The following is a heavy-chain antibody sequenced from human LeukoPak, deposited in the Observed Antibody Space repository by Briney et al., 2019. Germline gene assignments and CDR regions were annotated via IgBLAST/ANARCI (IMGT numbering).Heavy chain of an antibody. CDR1: GGSISSGRYY. Sequence: SETLSLTCGVSGGSISSGRYYWSWVRQPAGKGLEWIGRVFTSVSTNYNPSLKSRVTISVDTSKNQFSLNLTSVTAADTAVYYCARLAYGVGNYYDSWGQGTLVTVSS. CDR2: VFTSVST. D-gene: IGHD4-17*01. J-gene: IGHJ4*02. CDR3: ARLAYGVGNYYDS. V-gene: IGHV4-61*02.